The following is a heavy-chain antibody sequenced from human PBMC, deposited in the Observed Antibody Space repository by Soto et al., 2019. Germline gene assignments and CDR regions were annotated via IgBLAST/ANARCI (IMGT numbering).Heavy chain of an antibody. J-gene: IGHJ4*02. Sequence: GSLLLSCSASGFTVSSNYMSWVRQAPGKGLEWVSVIYSGGSTYYADSVKGRFTISRDNSKNTLYPQMNSLRVEDTAVYYCARDLGYSNYLNFDYWGQGTLVTVYS. D-gene: IGHD4-4*01. V-gene: IGHV3-53*01. CDR1: GFTVSSNY. CDR3: ARDLGYSNYLNFDY. CDR2: IYSGGST.